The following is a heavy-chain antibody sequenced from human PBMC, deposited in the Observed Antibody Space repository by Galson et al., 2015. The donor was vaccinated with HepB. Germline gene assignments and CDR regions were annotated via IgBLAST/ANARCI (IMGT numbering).Heavy chain of an antibody. Sequence: SVKVSCKASGYTFTSYGISWVRQAPGQGLEWMGWISPYNGDTKNSQNFQGRVTMTTDKSTSTVYMELRSLRSDDTAVYYCARDHSSGWYSFEYWGQGTLVTVSS. CDR2: ISPYNGDT. V-gene: IGHV1-18*01. CDR3: ARDHSSGWYSFEY. D-gene: IGHD6-19*01. CDR1: GYTFTSYG. J-gene: IGHJ4*02.